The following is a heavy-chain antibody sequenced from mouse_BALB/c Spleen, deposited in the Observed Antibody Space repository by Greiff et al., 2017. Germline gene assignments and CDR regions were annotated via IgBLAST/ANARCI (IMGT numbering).Heavy chain of an antibody. CDR1: GYTFTSYW. Sequence: QVQLKESGADLAKPGASVKMSCKASGYTFTSYWMHWVKQRPGQGLEWIGYINPSTGYTEYNQKFKDKATLTADKSSSTAYMQLSSLTSEDSAVYYCARGGLRRFAYWGQGTLVTVSA. CDR3: ARGGLRRFAY. V-gene: IGHV1-7*01. J-gene: IGHJ3*01. CDR2: INPSTGYT. D-gene: IGHD2-2*01.